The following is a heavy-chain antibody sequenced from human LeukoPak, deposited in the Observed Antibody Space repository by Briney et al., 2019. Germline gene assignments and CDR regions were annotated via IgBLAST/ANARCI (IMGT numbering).Heavy chain of an antibody. CDR2: IKNKTEGWTT. CDR3: TTRKSI. Sequence: PGGSLRLSCAASGFNFSSAWMTWVRQAPGKGLEWVGRIKNKTEGWTTDYAAPVKGRFTISRDDSANMLYLQMNSLKIEDTAVYYCTTRKSIWGQGTLVTVSS. J-gene: IGHJ4*02. D-gene: IGHD2-21*01. CDR1: GFNFSSAW. V-gene: IGHV3-15*05.